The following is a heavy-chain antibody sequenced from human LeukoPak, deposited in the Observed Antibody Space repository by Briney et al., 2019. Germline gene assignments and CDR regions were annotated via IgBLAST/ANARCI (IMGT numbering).Heavy chain of an antibody. CDR2: ISSSGSTI. V-gene: IGHV3-48*03. J-gene: IGHJ4*02. D-gene: IGHD6-13*01. CDR1: GFTFSTYE. Sequence: GGSLRLSCAASGFTFSTYEMNWVRQAPGKGLEWVSYISSSGSTIYYADSVKGRFTISRDNSKNTLYLQMNRLRAEDTAVYYCAKRGLAAALFRWGQGTLVTVSS. CDR3: AKRGLAAALFR.